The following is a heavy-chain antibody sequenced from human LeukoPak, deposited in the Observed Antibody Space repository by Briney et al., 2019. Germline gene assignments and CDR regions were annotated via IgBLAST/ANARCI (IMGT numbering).Heavy chain of an antibody. J-gene: IGHJ6*03. D-gene: IGHD3-22*01. CDR2: IYYSGST. CDR3: ARGDSSGFPYYYYYMDV. Sequence: SETLSLTCTVSGGSISSSSYYWGWIRQPPGKGLEGIGSIYYSGSTYYNPSLKSRVTISVDTSTNQFSLKLSSVTAADTAVYYCARGDSSGFPYYYYYMDVWGKGTTVTVSS. V-gene: IGHV4-39*01. CDR1: GGSISSSSYY.